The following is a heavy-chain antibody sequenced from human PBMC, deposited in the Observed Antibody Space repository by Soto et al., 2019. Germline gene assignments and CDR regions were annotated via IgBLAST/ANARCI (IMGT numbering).Heavy chain of an antibody. V-gene: IGHV4-34*01. Sequence: SETLSLTCAXXXXXXXXXXXXWIRQSPGKGLEWIGDINHSGRVNYSPSLKSRVTISLDTSKNQFSLTLSAVTAADTAMYYCSTRAYDTNGYYRFDPWGQGTLVTVSS. CDR2: INHSGRV. CDR3: STRAYDTNGYYRFDP. D-gene: IGHD3-22*01. CDR1: XXXXXXXX. J-gene: IGHJ5*01.